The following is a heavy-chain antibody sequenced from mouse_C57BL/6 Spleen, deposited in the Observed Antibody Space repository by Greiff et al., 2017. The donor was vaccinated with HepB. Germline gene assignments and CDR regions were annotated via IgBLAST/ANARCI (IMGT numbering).Heavy chain of an antibody. CDR3: ARIHYDYLYYFDY. Sequence: VQLQQSGTELVKPGASVKLSCKASGYTFTSYWMHWVKQRPGQGLEWIGNINPSNGGTNYNEKFKSKATLTVDKSSSTAYMQLSSLTSEDSAVYYCARIHYDYLYYFDYWGQGTTLTVSS. J-gene: IGHJ2*01. CDR1: GYTFTSYW. D-gene: IGHD2-4*01. CDR2: INPSNGGT. V-gene: IGHV1-53*01.